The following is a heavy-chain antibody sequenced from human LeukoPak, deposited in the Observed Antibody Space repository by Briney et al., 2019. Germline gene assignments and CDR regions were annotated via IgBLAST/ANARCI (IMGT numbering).Heavy chain of an antibody. CDR1: GLTFSNYA. D-gene: IGHD3-3*01. Sequence: GGSLRLSCAASGLTFSNYAMSWVRQGPGKGLEWVSSIRGNGETTYYAESVKGRFTVSRDNTKNTLYLQMNSLRAEDTAVYYCAKGLVRFLEWAYYFDYWGQGTLVTVSS. J-gene: IGHJ4*02. CDR2: IRGNGETT. CDR3: AKGLVRFLEWAYYFDY. V-gene: IGHV3-23*01.